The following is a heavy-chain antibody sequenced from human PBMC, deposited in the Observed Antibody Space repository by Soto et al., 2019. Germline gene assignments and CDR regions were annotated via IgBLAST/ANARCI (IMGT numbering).Heavy chain of an antibody. CDR1: GGSLSSYY. J-gene: IGHJ3*02. CDR2: IYYSGST. CDR3: ARGLGELSLGAFDI. D-gene: IGHD3-16*02. V-gene: IGHV4-59*01. Sequence: PSETLSLTCTVSGGSLSSYYWSWIRQPPGKGLEWIGYIYYSGSTNYNPSLKSRVTISVDTSKNQFSLKLSSVTAADTAVYYCARGLGELSLGAFDIWGQGTMVTVSS.